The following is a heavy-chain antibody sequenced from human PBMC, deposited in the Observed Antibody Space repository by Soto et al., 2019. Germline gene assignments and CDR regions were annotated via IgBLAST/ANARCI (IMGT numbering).Heavy chain of an antibody. J-gene: IGHJ6*02. CDR2: IDPTDSYT. Sequence: HGESLKISCKGSGYNFITDWISWVRQMPGKGLEWMGRIDPTDSYTKYSPSFEGHVTISADKSISTAYLQWSSLKASDSAVYYCSRLSRASFALDFWGQGTTVTVSS. CDR1: GYNFITDW. CDR3: SRLSRASFALDF. V-gene: IGHV5-10-1*01. D-gene: IGHD3-16*01.